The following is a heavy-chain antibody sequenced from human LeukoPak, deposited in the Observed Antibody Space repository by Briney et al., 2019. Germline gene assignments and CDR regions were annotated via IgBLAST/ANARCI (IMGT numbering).Heavy chain of an antibody. CDR3: WSDGWELLSEYFQL. Sequence: PSEALSLTCTVAGGSISSYYWSWIRRPAGRGLEWIGRIYTSGSTNYNPSLKSRVTMSVDTSKNQFYLKRSSLTAAGTASYYFWSDGWELLSEYFQLWGQGTLVTVSS. V-gene: IGHV4-4*07. CDR2: IYTSGST. CDR1: GGSISSYY. D-gene: IGHD1-26*01. J-gene: IGHJ1*01.